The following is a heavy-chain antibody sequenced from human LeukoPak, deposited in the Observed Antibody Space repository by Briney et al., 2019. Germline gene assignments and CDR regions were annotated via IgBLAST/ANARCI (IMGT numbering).Heavy chain of an antibody. D-gene: IGHD3-22*01. V-gene: IGHV4-39*01. CDR1: GGSFSSYY. Sequence: SETLSLTCAVYGGSFSSYYWGWIRQPPGKGLEWIGNIYYSGNTYYTPSLKSRVTISVDTSKNQFSLKLSSVTAADTAVYYCARESYYDSSGYSHDAFDIWGQGTMVTVSS. CDR2: IYYSGNT. J-gene: IGHJ3*02. CDR3: ARESYYDSSGYSHDAFDI.